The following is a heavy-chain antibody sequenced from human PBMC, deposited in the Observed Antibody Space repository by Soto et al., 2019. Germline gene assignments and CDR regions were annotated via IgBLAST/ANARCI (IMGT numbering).Heavy chain of an antibody. CDR3: MTTVTTPFPLNYYSGTDV. CDR1: GFTFSSYW. D-gene: IGHD4-17*01. J-gene: IGHJ6*01. CDR2: INSDGSST. V-gene: IGHV3-74*01. Sequence: EVQLVESGGGLVQPGGSLRLSCAASGFTFSSYWMHWVRQAPGKGLVWVSRINSDGSSTSYADSVKGRFTISRDNAKNTXXLQMNSLRADDTAVSYCMTTVTTPFPLNYYSGTDVWGQGTTVTVSS.